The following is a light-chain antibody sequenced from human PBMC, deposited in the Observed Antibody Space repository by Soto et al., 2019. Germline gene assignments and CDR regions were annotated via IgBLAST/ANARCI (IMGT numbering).Light chain of an antibody. CDR1: QSIGIW. V-gene: IGKV1-5*03. CDR3: QTYNDFSWT. Sequence: IQMTQSPSTLSASVGDRVAITCRASQSIGIWLAWYQQKPGKAPRFLIYKASSLESGVPSRFSGSGYGTEFPLTIRSLQPDDFATYYCQTYNDFSWTVGQGTKVEIK. J-gene: IGKJ1*01. CDR2: KAS.